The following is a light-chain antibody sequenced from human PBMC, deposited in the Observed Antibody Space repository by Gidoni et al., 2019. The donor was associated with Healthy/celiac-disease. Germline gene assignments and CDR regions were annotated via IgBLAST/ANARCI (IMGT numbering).Light chain of an antibody. Sequence: SVLTPPPSVSGAPGQRVTISCTGSRSNIGAGYDVHWYQQLPGTAPKLLIYGNSNRPSGVPDRFSGSKSGTSASLAITGLQAEDEADYYCQSYDSSLSGYVFGTGTKVTVL. CDR2: GNS. CDR3: QSYDSSLSGYV. V-gene: IGLV1-40*01. CDR1: RSNIGAGYD. J-gene: IGLJ1*01.